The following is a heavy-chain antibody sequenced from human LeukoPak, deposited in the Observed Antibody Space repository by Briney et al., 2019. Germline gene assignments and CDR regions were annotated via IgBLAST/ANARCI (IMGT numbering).Heavy chain of an antibody. V-gene: IGHV3-23*03. J-gene: IGHJ4*02. CDR2: IYSGGTT. CDR3: ARELH. Sequence: PGGSLRLSCAASGFTFNNYAMTWVRQAPGKGLEWVSVIYSGGTTYYADSVKGRFTISRDNFKNTLYLQMNSLGVEDTAVYYCARELHLGQGTLVTVSS. CDR1: GFTFNNYA.